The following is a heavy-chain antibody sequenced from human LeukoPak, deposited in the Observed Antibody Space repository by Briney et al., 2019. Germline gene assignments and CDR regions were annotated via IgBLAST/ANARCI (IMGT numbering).Heavy chain of an antibody. V-gene: IGHV1-18*01. CDR1: GYTFTSYA. CDR2: ISTYSGNT. CDR3: ARGGPRVVTYGNFDY. J-gene: IGHJ4*02. Sequence: ASVKVSCKPSGYTFTSYAISWLRQAPGQGLEWRGWISTYSGNTNYAQKLQGRITMTIETSTSTAYMELRSLRSDDTAVYYCARGGPRVVTYGNFDYWGQGTLVTVSS. D-gene: IGHD2-21*02.